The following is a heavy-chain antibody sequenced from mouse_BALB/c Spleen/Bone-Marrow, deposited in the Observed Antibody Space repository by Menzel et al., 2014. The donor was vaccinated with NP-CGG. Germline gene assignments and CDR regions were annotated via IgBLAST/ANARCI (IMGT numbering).Heavy chain of an antibody. CDR3: ARDMITTRGFAY. CDR1: GFTFSSYG. D-gene: IGHD2-4*01. V-gene: IGHV5-6-3*01. J-gene: IGHJ3*01. Sequence: EVKLVESGGGLVQPGGSLKLSCAASGFTFSSYGMSWVRQTPDKRLELVATINSNGGSTYYPDSVKGRFTISRDNAKNTPYLQMSSLKSEDTAMYYCARDMITTRGFAYWGQGTLVTVSA. CDR2: INSNGGST.